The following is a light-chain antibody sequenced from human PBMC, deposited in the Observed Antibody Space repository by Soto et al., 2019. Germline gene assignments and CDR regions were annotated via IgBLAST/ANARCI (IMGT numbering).Light chain of an antibody. J-gene: IGKJ3*01. CDR1: QSVSSSY. Sequence: EIVLTQSPGTLSLSPGERATLSCRASQSVSSSYLAWYQQKPGQAPRLLIYDASNRATGIPARFSGSGSGTDFTLTISSLEPEDFAVYYCQQRSNWRFTFGPGTKVDI. CDR3: QQRSNWRFT. V-gene: IGKV3-11*01. CDR2: DAS.